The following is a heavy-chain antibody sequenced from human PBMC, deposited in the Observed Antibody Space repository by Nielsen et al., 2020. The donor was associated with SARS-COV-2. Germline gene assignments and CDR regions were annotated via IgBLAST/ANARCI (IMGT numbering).Heavy chain of an antibody. J-gene: IGHJ6*02. V-gene: IGHV4-31*03. D-gene: IGHD5-12*01. CDR2: IYFSGRT. CDR1: GGSISSGGYY. CDR3: ARESSGYDHYNYGMDV. Sequence: SEILSLTCTVSGGSISSGGYYWSWIRHHPGKGLEWIGYIYFSGRTCYNPSLKSRVTISVDTSKNQFSLSLRSVTAADTAVYYCARESSGYDHYNYGMDVWGQGTTVTVSS.